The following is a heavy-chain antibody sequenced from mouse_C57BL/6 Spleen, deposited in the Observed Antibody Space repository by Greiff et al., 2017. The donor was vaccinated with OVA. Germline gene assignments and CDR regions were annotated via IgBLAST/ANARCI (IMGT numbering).Heavy chain of an antibody. V-gene: IGHV1-50*01. J-gene: IGHJ1*03. CDR2: IDPSDSYT. CDR1: GYTFTSYW. D-gene: IGHD1-1*01. Sequence: QVQLQQPGAELVKPGASVKLSCKASGYTFTSYWMQWVKQRPGQGLEWIGEIDPSDSYTNYNQKFKGKATLTVDTSSSTAYMQLSSLTSGDSAVYYCARRGRDLDVWGTGTTVTVSS. CDR3: ARRGRDLDV.